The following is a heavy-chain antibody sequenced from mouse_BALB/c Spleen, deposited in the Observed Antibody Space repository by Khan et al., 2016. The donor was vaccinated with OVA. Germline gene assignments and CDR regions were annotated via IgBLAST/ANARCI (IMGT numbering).Heavy chain of an antibody. CDR3: ARSGFRGFAY. J-gene: IGHJ3*01. D-gene: IGHD3-1*01. V-gene: IGHV1-26*01. CDR2: INPYNAGT. Sequence: VRLQQSGPDLVRPGASMKISCKASGYSFTDYTMNWVKQSHGKKLEWIGLINPYNAGTSYNQDFKGKATLTVDKSSSTAYMELLSLTSDDSAVYCYARSGFRGFAYWGQGTLVTVSA. CDR1: GYSFTDYT.